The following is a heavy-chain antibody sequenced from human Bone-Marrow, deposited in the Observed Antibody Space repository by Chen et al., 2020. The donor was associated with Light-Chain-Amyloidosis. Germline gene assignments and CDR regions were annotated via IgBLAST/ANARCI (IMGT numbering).Heavy chain of an antibody. J-gene: IGHJ3*02. D-gene: IGHD6-13*01. CDR3: AAAAEVRAFDI. Sequence: QVQLQESGPGLVKPSETLSLTCAVSGYSISSGYYWGWIRQPPGKGLEWIGSIYHSGSTYYNPSLKSRVTISVDTSKNQFSLKLSSVTAADTAVYYCAAAAEVRAFDIWGQGTMVTVSS. CDR2: IYHSGST. CDR1: GYSISSGYY. V-gene: IGHV4-38-2*01.